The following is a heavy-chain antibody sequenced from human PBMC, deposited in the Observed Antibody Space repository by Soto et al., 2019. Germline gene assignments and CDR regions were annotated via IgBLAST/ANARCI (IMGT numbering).Heavy chain of an antibody. CDR2: IYYSGST. Sequence: SETLSLTCTVSGGSISSGGYYWSWIRQHPGKGLEWIGYIYYSGSTYYNPSLKSRVTISVDTSKNQFSLKLSSVTAADTAVYYCARNPIVAYDSIVFDYWGQGTLVTVSS. CDR3: ARNPIVAYDSIVFDY. CDR1: GGSISSGGYY. J-gene: IGHJ4*02. D-gene: IGHD5-12*01. V-gene: IGHV4-31*03.